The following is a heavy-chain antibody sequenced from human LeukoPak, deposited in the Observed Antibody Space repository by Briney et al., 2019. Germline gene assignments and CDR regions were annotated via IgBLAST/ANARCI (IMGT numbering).Heavy chain of an antibody. CDR1: GFTFSSYE. J-gene: IGHJ6*04. V-gene: IGHV3-48*03. D-gene: IGHD3-10*01. CDR2: ISSSCSTI. CDR3: AELGISLIGGV. Sequence: GGSLRLSCAASGFTFSSYEMNWVRQAPGKGLEWVSYISSSCSTIYYADSVKGRFTISRDIAKNSLYLQMNSLRAEDTAVYYCAELGISLIGGVWGKGTKVTISS.